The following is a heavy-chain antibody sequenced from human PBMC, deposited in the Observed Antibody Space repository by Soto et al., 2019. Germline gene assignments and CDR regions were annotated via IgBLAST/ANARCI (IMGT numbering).Heavy chain of an antibody. D-gene: IGHD2-2*01. CDR3: ARVGVVPAPYYYYYYMDV. V-gene: IGHV3-48*01. Sequence: ESGGGLVQPGGSLRLSCAASGFTFSSYSMNWVRQAPGKGLEWVSYISSSSSTIYYADSVKGRFTISRDNAKNSLYLQMNSLRAEDTAVYYCARVGVVPAPYYYYYYMDVWGKGTTVTVSS. J-gene: IGHJ6*03. CDR1: GFTFSSYS. CDR2: ISSSSSTI.